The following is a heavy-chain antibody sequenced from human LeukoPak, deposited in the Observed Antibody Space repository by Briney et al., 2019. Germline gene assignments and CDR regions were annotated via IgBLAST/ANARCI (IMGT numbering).Heavy chain of an antibody. Sequence: ASVKVSCKASGYTFTSYAVHWVRQAPGQRLEWMGWINAGNGNTKYSQKFQGRVTITRDTSASTAYMELSSLRSEDTAVYYCARSTRGYSGYESYYFDYWGQGTLVTVSS. V-gene: IGHV1-3*01. D-gene: IGHD5-12*01. CDR3: ARSTRGYSGYESYYFDY. CDR2: INAGNGNT. CDR1: GYTFTSYA. J-gene: IGHJ4*02.